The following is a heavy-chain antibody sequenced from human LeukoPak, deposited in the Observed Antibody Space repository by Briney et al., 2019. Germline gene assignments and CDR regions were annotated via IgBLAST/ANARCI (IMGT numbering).Heavy chain of an antibody. Sequence: PSETLSLTCTVSGGSISSHYWSWIRQPPGKGLEWIGYMYYNGSMNYNPSLKSRVTISADTFKNQFSLKLSSVTAADTAVYYCASRYGSGSYGFDYWGQGTLVTVSS. D-gene: IGHD3-10*01. CDR2: MYYNGSM. V-gene: IGHV4-59*11. CDR3: ASRYGSGSYGFDY. CDR1: GGSISSHY. J-gene: IGHJ4*02.